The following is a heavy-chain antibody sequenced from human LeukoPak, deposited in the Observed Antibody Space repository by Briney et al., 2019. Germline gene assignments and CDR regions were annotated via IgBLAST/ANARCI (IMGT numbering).Heavy chain of an antibody. CDR2: IYSGGST. CDR3: ARAPGWVGAYGPPSYYFDY. Sequence: PGGSLRLSCAASGNYWMHWVRQAPGKGLEWVSVIYSGGSTYYADSVKGRFTISRDNSKNTLYLQMNSLRAEDTAVYYCARAPGWVGAYGPPSYYFDYWGQGTLVTVSS. V-gene: IGHV3-53*01. D-gene: IGHD1-26*01. CDR1: GNYW. J-gene: IGHJ4*02.